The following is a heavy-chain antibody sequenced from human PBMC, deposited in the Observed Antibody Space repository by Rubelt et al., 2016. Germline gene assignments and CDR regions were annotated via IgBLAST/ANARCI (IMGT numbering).Heavy chain of an antibody. CDR2: ISSDGSYN. V-gene: IGHV3-30*04. Sequence: VQLVESGGGFVQPGGSLRLSCAASGFAFSRYSMHWVRQTPGTGLEWVALISSDGSYNWYADSVKGRFTISRDNSKKRLCLQMNSLRTEDTAVYYCAKNFDYNNYDSWGQGALVTVSS. D-gene: IGHD4-11*01. J-gene: IGHJ5*01. CDR3: AKNFDYNNYDS. CDR1: GFAFSRYS.